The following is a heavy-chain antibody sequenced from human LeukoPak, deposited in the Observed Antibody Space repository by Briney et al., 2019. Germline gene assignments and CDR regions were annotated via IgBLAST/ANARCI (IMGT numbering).Heavy chain of an antibody. J-gene: IGHJ3*02. CDR1: GGTFSSYA. Sequence: SVKVSCKASGGTFSSYAISWVRQAPGQGLEWMGGIIPIFGTANYAQKFQGRVTITTDESTSTAYMELSSLRSEDTAVYYCARKSPDIVVVPAARQDAFDIWGQGTMVTVSS. V-gene: IGHV1-69*05. CDR3: ARKSPDIVVVPAARQDAFDI. CDR2: IIPIFGTA. D-gene: IGHD2-2*01.